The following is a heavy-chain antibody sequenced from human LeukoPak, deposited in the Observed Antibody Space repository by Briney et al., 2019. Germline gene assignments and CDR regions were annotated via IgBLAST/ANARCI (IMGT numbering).Heavy chain of an antibody. CDR2: IIPISGTA. Sequence: SVKVSCKASGDTFTSYAISWVRQAPGQRLEWMGGIIPISGTANYAQKFQGRVTITADASTSTGYMELSRLRSEDAVLYFYARAALVVGVVLFDPWGQGNLVTVST. D-gene: IGHD2-15*01. V-gene: IGHV1-69*13. CDR3: ARAALVVGVVLFDP. CDR1: GDTFTSYA. J-gene: IGHJ5*02.